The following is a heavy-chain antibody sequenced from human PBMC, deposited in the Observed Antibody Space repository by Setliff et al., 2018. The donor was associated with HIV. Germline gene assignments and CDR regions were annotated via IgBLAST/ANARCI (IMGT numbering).Heavy chain of an antibody. V-gene: IGHV1-3*01. D-gene: IGHD5-12*01. Sequence: GASVKVSCKASGCSFSNYAMHWVRQAPGQSLGWMGWINAGNGNTKYSQKFQGRVTITRDTSASTAYMELSSRRSEDTAVYYCARDQALEMATKWGQGTLVTVSS. CDR3: ARDQALEMATK. CDR2: INAGNGNT. J-gene: IGHJ4*02. CDR1: GCSFSNYA.